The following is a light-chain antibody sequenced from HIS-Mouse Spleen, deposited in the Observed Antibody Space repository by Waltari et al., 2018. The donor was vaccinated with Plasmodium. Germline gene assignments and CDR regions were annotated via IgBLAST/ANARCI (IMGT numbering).Light chain of an antibody. CDR1: QSVSSSY. CDR2: GAS. Sequence: EIVMTQSPATLSLSPGAIATLSCRASQSVSSSYLSWYQQKPGQAPRLLIYGASTRATGIPARFSGSGSGTDFTLTISSLKPEDFAVYYCQQDYNLPYTFGQGTKLEIK. J-gene: IGKJ2*01. CDR3: QQDYNLPYT. V-gene: IGKV3D-7*01.